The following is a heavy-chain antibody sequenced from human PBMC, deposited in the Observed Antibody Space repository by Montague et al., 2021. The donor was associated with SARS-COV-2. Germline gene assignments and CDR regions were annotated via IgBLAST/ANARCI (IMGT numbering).Heavy chain of an antibody. Sequence: SETLSLTCAVYGGSFSGYYWTWIRQSPRKGLEWIGGINHSGSTNYNPSLKSRVTISVDTSKNQFSLKLSSVTAADTAVYYCACGEITTRGLIYYYGMDVWGQGTPVTVAS. CDR1: GGSFSGYY. CDR2: INHSGST. D-gene: IGHD4-11*01. CDR3: ACGEITTRGLIYYYGMDV. V-gene: IGHV4-34*01. J-gene: IGHJ6*02.